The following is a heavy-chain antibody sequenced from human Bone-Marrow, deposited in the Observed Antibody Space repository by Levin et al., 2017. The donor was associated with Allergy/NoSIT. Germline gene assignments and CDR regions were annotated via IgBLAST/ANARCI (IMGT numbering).Heavy chain of an antibody. CDR3: ARLALDGDYYYYGMDV. CDR2: IIPIFGTA. D-gene: IGHD4-17*01. Sequence: SVKVSCKASGGTFSSYAISWVRQAPGQGLEWMGGIIPIFGTANYAQKFQGRVTITADESTSTAYMELSSLRSEDTAVYYCARLALDGDYYYYGMDVWGQGTTVTVSS. V-gene: IGHV1-69*13. CDR1: GGTFSSYA. J-gene: IGHJ6*02.